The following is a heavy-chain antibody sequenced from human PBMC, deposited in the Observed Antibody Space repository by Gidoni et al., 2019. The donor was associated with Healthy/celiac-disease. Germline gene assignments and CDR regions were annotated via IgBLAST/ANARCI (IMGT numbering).Heavy chain of an antibody. Sequence: QVQLQESGPGLVKPSQTLSLTCTVSGGSISSGGYSWSWIRQHPGKGLEWIGYIYYSGSTYYNPSLKSRVTISVDTSKNQFSLKLSSVTAADTAVYYCARDRRYYDSSGRPTGWYFDLWGRGTLVTVSS. CDR3: ARDRRYYDSSGRPTGWYFDL. CDR1: GGSISSGGYS. CDR2: IYYSGST. J-gene: IGHJ2*01. D-gene: IGHD3-22*01. V-gene: IGHV4-31*03.